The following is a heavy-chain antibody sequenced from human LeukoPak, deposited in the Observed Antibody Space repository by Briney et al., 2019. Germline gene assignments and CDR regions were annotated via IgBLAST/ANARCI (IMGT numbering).Heavy chain of an antibody. V-gene: IGHV1-18*01. D-gene: IGHD3-22*01. J-gene: IGHJ1*01. CDR3: ARDYYDSSGYAEYFQH. CDR1: GYTFTNYG. CDR2: ISAYNGST. Sequence: AASVKVSCKASGYTFTNYGISWVRQAPGQGLEWMGWISAYNGSTNYAQKLQGRVTMTTDTSTSTAYMELRGLRSDDTAVYYCARDYYDSSGYAEYFQHWGQGTLVTVSS.